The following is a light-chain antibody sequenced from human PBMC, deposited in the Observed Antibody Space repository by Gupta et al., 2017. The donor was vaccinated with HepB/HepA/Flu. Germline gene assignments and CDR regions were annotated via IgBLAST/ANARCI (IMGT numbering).Light chain of an antibody. V-gene: IGLV4-69*01. CDR3: QTWGTGIVV. Sequence: TCTLSSGHSSYAIAWHQQQPEKGPRYLMKLNSDGSHTKGDGIPDRFSGSSSGAERYLTISSLQSEDEADYYCQTWGTGIVVFGGGTKVTVL. J-gene: IGLJ2*01. CDR1: SGHSSYA. CDR2: LNSDGSH.